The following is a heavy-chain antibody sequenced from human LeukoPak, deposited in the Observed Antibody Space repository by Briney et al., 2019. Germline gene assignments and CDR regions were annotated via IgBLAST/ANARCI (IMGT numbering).Heavy chain of an antibody. D-gene: IGHD3-9*01. CDR3: ARDPKLRYFDWTNFDY. J-gene: IGHJ4*02. V-gene: IGHV3-23*01. CDR2: ISGDGGST. CDR1: GFTFSTYA. Sequence: GGSLRLSCAASGFTFSTYAMSWVRLAPGKGLEWVSSISGDGGSTFYPDSAKGRFTISRDNSKSTLYLQMNSLRAEDTAVYYCARDPKLRYFDWTNFDYWGQGTLVTVSS.